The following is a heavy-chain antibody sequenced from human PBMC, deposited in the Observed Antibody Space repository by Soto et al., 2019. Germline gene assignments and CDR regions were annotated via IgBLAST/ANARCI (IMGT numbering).Heavy chain of an antibody. J-gene: IGHJ4*02. CDR3: AKDTTAVLAELPWQDS. CDR2: ISYDGSSQ. CDR1: GFTFNSYG. D-gene: IGHD1-26*01. Sequence: QVQLVESGGGVVQPGRSLRLSCAASGFTFNSYGMHWVRQATGKGLEWVAVISYDGSSQYYADSVRGRFTVSRDNSKNRLYLQMNSLRAEDTALYYCAKDTTAVLAELPWQDSWGQGTLVTVSP. V-gene: IGHV3-30*18.